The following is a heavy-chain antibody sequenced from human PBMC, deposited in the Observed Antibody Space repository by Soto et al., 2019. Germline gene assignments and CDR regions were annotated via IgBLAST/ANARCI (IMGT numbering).Heavy chain of an antibody. D-gene: IGHD3-9*01. V-gene: IGHV3-33*01. CDR1: GFTFSSYG. CDR3: ARAALGYFDPYYYYYMDV. J-gene: IGHJ6*03. CDR2: IWYDGSNK. Sequence: ESGGGVVQPGRSLRLSCAASGFTFSSYGMHWVRQAPGKGLEWVAVIWYDGSNKYYADSVKGRFTISRDNSKNTLYLQMNSLRAEDTAVYYCARAALGYFDPYYYYYMDVWGKGTTVTVSS.